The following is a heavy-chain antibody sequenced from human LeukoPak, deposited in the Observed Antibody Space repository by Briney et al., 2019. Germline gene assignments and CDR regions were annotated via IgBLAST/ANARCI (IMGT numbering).Heavy chain of an antibody. CDR2: IRYDGSNK. D-gene: IGHD3-22*01. Sequence: GGSLRLSCAASGFTFSSYGMHWVRQAPGKGLEWVAFIRYDGSNKYYADSVKGRFTISRDNSKNSLYLQLNSLRAEDTAVYYCARGDTYYYDSSGYYCGFDIWGQGTMVTVSS. CDR3: ARGDTYYYDSSGYYCGFDI. CDR1: GFTFSSYG. V-gene: IGHV3-30*02. J-gene: IGHJ3*02.